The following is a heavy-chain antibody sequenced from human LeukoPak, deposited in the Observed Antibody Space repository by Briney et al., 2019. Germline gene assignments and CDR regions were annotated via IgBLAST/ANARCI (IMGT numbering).Heavy chain of an antibody. CDR2: IKEDGSEK. Sequence: GGSLRLSCAASGFSFSDYRMSWIRQAPGKGLEWVANIKEDGSEKYYVDSVKGRFAISRDNAKNSLSLQMNSLRAEDTAVYYCARGATYHLYWGQGTLVTVSS. D-gene: IGHD1-14*01. V-gene: IGHV3-7*01. CDR1: GFSFSDYR. CDR3: ARGATYHLY. J-gene: IGHJ4*02.